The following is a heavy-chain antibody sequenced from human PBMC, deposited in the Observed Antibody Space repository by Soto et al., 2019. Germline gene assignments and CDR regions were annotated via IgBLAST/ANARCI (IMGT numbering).Heavy chain of an antibody. CDR2: MNPNRGNT. CDR1: GYTFTSYD. V-gene: IGHV1-8*01. D-gene: IGHD2-15*01. J-gene: IGHJ4*02. CDR3: AVEGVVAQAADY. Sequence: QVQLVQSGAEVKKPGASVKVSCKASGYTFTSYDINWVRQATGQGLEWMGWMNPNRGNTGYAQKFQGRVTVTRNISISTAYMELSSLRSEDTAVYYCAVEGVVAQAADYWGQGTLVTVSS.